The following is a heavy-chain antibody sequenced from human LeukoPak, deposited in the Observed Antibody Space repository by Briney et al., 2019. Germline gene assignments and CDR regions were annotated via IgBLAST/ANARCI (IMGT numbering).Heavy chain of an antibody. D-gene: IGHD3-16*01. V-gene: IGHV4-59*01. CDR1: GGSFSNFY. CDR3: ARDQLGDAVDI. J-gene: IGHJ3*02. CDR2: IFYSGDT. Sequence: SETLSLTCTVSGGSFSNFYWTWIRQPPGGGLEGSGYIFYSGDTNYNPSLKSRVTMSPDTSKNQFTLRLNSVTAADTAVYYCARDQLGDAVDIWGQGTMVTVSS.